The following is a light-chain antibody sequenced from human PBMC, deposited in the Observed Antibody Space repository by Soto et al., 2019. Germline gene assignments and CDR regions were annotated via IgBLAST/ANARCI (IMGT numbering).Light chain of an antibody. Sequence: QPALTQPASVSGSPGQSITISCTGTSSDVGGYNYVSWYQQHPGKAPKLMIYDVNNRPSGVSNRFSGSKSGNTASLTISGLQAEDEADYYCSSYTSSSAYVFGTGTKLTVL. J-gene: IGLJ1*01. CDR1: SSDVGGYNY. CDR2: DVN. V-gene: IGLV2-14*03. CDR3: SSYTSSSAYV.